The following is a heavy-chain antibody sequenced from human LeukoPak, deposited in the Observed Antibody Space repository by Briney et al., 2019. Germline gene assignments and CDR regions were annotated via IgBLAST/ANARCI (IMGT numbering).Heavy chain of an antibody. CDR2: LYPNSSNT. Sequence: GASVKVSCKASGYTFTDYYRHWVRQAPGQGLEWMGRLYPNSSNTNYAQRIRGGVTMTSDTSTKTAYMELSRLTSNDTVMYDSARDDIVGATEFDYWDQGTPVTVSS. CDR1: GYTFTDYY. V-gene: IGHV1-2*05. J-gene: IGHJ4*02. CDR3: ARDDIVGATEFDY. D-gene: IGHD1-26*01.